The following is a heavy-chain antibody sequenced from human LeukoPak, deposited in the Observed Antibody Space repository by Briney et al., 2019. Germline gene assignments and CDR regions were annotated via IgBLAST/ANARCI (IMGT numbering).Heavy chain of an antibody. V-gene: IGHV5-51*01. J-gene: IGHJ3*02. Sequence: GESLKISCKGSGYSFTSYWIGWVRQMPGKGLDWMGIIYPGDSDTRYSPSFQGQVTISADKSISTAYLQWSSLKASDTAMYYCARGYYDSSGYYFSDAFDIWGQGTMVTVSS. CDR3: ARGYYDSSGYYFSDAFDI. D-gene: IGHD3-22*01. CDR2: IYPGDSDT. CDR1: GYSFTSYW.